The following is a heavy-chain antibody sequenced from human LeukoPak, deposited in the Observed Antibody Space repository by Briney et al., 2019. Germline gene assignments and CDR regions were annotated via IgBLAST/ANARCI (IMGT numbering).Heavy chain of an antibody. D-gene: IGHD6-13*01. J-gene: IGHJ4*02. Sequence: KASEPLLLCCTASGGPISCYKWSWLRQPPGRRLWGFGYIYYSGSTNYTPSLKSRVTISVDTSKNQFSLKLSSVTAADTAVYYCARHGSSWYEKDYFDYWGQGTLVTVSS. V-gene: IGHV4-59*08. CDR1: GGPISCYK. CDR2: IYYSGST. CDR3: ARHGSSWYEKDYFDY.